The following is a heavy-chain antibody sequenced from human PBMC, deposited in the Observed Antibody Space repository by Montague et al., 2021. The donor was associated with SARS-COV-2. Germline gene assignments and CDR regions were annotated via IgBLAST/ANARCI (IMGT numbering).Heavy chain of an antibody. V-gene: IGHV4-39*07. D-gene: IGHD2-15*01. Sequence: SETLSLTCTVSGGSISSSSYYWGWIRQPPGKGPEWIGSIYHSGTTFYNPSLRSRVTMSVDTSKNQFSLKMTSVSAADTAVYYCARGSGHYYSPFDYWGQGNLVTVSS. J-gene: IGHJ4*02. CDR3: ARGSGHYYSPFDY. CDR1: GGSISSSSYY. CDR2: IYHSGTT.